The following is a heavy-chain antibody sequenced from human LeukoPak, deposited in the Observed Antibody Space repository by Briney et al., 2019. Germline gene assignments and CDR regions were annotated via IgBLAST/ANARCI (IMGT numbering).Heavy chain of an antibody. CDR3: ARHVRLTGIDAFDI. J-gene: IGHJ3*02. CDR1: GGSISSYY. CDR2: IYYSGST. Sequence: SETLSLTCTDSGGSISSYYWSWIRQPPGKGLEWIGYIYYSGSTNYNPSLKSRVTISVDTSKNQFSLKLSSVTAADTAVYYCARHVRLTGIDAFDIWGQGTMVTVPS. D-gene: IGHD7-27*01. V-gene: IGHV4-59*08.